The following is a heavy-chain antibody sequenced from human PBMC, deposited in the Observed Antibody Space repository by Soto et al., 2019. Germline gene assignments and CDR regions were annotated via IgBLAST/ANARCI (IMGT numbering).Heavy chain of an antibody. CDR1: GFPFSTYD. V-gene: IGHV3-30*18. CDR2: ISNDGSNK. J-gene: IGHJ4*02. CDR3: ANGGLGFDY. Sequence: GGSLRLSCAASGFPFSTYDMHWVRQAPGRGLEWVAVISNDGSNKYLADSVKGRFTISRDDSRNTLYLQMNSLRPEDTAVYFCANGGLGFDYWGQGTLVTVSS.